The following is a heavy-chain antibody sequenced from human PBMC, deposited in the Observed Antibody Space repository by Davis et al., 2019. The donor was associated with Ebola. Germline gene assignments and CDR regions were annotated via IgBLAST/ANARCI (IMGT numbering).Heavy chain of an antibody. CDR3: ARDRSLTARNRDYYYYGMDV. V-gene: IGHV1-69*06. CDR2: IIPIFGTA. J-gene: IGHJ6*02. CDR1: AGTFISYA. D-gene: IGHD6-6*01. Sequence: SVKVSCKASAGTFISYAISWVRHAPGQGLEWMGGIIPIFGTANYAQNFQGRVTITADKSTSTAYMELSSLRSEDTAVYYCARDRSLTARNRDYYYYGMDVWGQGTTVTVSS.